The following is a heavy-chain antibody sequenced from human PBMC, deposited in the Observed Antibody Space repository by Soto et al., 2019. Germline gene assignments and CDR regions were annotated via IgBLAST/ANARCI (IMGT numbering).Heavy chain of an antibody. CDR2: IYHSGST. V-gene: IGHV4-30-2*01. J-gene: IGHJ4*02. CDR3: AAGGGLPRYY. Sequence: SETLSLTCTVSGGSISSGGYSWSWIRQPPGKGLEWIGYIYHSGSTYYNPSLKSRVTISVDRSKNQFSLKLSSVTAADTAVYYCAAGGGLPRYYWGQGTLVTISS. D-gene: IGHD5-12*01. CDR1: GGSISSGGYS.